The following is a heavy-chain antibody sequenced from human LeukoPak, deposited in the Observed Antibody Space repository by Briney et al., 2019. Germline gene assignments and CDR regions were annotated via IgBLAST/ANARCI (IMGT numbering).Heavy chain of an antibody. Sequence: SVKVSCKASGGTFSSYAISWVRQAPGQGLEWMGGIIPIFGTANYAQKFQGRVTITADESTSTAYMELSSLRSEYTAVYYCARADCSSTSCYTPFDYWGQGTLVTVSS. V-gene: IGHV1-69*13. J-gene: IGHJ4*02. D-gene: IGHD2-2*02. CDR1: GGTFSSYA. CDR2: IIPIFGTA. CDR3: ARADCSSTSCYTPFDY.